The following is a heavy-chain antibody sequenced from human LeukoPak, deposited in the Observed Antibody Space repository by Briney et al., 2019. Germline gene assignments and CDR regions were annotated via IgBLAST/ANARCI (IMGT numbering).Heavy chain of an antibody. CDR2: ITSGFIP. CDR1: GLTFSDYA. Sequence: SGGSLSLSCAASGLTFSDYAMRWFRQAPGKGLEWVSTITSGFIPHYANSVMGRFTISRDNSKNMFHLRLNSLRAEDTAVYYCAKDYSDSRVADVFFEYWGQGTPVTVSS. J-gene: IGHJ4*02. CDR3: AKDYSDSRVADVFFEY. D-gene: IGHD2-15*01. V-gene: IGHV3-23*01.